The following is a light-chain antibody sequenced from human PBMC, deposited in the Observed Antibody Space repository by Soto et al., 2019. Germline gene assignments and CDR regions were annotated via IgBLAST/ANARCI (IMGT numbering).Light chain of an antibody. J-gene: IGLJ1*01. Sequence: QSALTQPASVSGSPGQSIAISCTGSSSDVCIYNYVSWYQQHPGKVPKLIIYEVTIRPSGVTNRFSGSKSGNTASLTISGLQAEDEADYYCSSYTTSSTRVFGTGTKVTVL. CDR3: SSYTTSSTRV. CDR2: EVT. CDR1: SSDVCIYNY. V-gene: IGLV2-14*01.